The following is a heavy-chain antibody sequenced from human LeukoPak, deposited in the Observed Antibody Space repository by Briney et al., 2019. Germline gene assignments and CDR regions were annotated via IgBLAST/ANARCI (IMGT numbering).Heavy chain of an antibody. Sequence: SETLSLTCTVSGYSISSGYYWGWIRQPPGKGLEWIGSISHSGSTYYKPSLKSRVTISVDTSKNQFSLKLSSVTAADTAVYYCARASLIYCSGGSCYSIGYYYMDVWGKGTTVTVSS. CDR2: ISHSGST. D-gene: IGHD2-15*01. J-gene: IGHJ6*03. V-gene: IGHV4-38-2*02. CDR3: ARASLIYCSGGSCYSIGYYYMDV. CDR1: GYSISSGYY.